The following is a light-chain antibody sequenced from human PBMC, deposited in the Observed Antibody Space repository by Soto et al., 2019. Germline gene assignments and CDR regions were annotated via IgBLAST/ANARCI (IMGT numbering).Light chain of an antibody. V-gene: IGLV2-14*03. CDR3: SSYTTSSTVV. CDR1: RSDVGRYNY. CDR2: EVT. Sequence: QSALTQPASVSGSPGQSIVISCTGTRSDVGRYNYVSWYQQLPGKAPKLMIYEVTSRPSGVSNRFSGSKSGNTASLTISGLQPEDEAEYYCSSYTTSSTVVFGTGTKLTVL. J-gene: IGLJ1*01.